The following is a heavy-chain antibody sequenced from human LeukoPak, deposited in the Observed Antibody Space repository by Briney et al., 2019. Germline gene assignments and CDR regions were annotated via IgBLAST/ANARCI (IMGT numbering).Heavy chain of an antibody. Sequence: SETLSLTCAVYGGSFSGYYWSWIRQPPGKGLEWIGEINHSGSTNYNPSLKSRVTISVDTSKNQFSLKLSSVTAADTAVYYCARGNDILTGYNTWGQGTLVTVSS. CDR3: ARGNDILTGYNT. J-gene: IGHJ4*02. V-gene: IGHV4-34*01. CDR2: INHSGST. CDR1: GGSFSGYY. D-gene: IGHD3-9*01.